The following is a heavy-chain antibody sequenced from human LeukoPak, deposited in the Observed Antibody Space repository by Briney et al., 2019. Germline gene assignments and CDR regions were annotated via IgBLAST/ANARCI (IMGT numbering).Heavy chain of an antibody. CDR3: ARAMTTVTMYWSDP. V-gene: IGHV4-39*01. Sequence: PSETLSLTCIVSGGSISSNSYSWGWIRQPPGKGLEWIGSFYYGGNTYYNPSLKSRVTISVDTSKNQFSLKLSSVTAADTAVYYCARAMTTVTMYWSDPWGQGTLVTVSS. CDR1: GGSISSNSYS. CDR2: FYYGGNT. J-gene: IGHJ5*02. D-gene: IGHD4-17*01.